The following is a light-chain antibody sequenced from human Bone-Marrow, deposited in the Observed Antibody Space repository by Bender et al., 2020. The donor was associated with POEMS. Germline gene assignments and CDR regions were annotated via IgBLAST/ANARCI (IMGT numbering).Light chain of an antibody. CDR2: EVR. J-gene: IGLJ3*02. CDR1: SSDVGNFYL. CDR3: CSYADNSVWV. V-gene: IGLV2-23*02. Sequence: QSALTQPASVSGSPGQSITISCTATSSDVGNFYLVSWYQQYPGKAPKLLIYEVRKRPSGVSNRFSGSKSDNTASLTISGLQAEDEADFYCCSYADNSVWVFGGGTKLTVL.